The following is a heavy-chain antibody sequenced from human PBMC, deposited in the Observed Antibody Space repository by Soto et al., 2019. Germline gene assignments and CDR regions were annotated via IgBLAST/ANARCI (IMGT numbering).Heavy chain of an antibody. V-gene: IGHV4-34*01. J-gene: IGHJ6*03. CDR3: ARGGISHWAYFYYMDV. CDR2: INHLGSI. CDR1: GGSPKDYL. Sequence: SAALSLTRVVSGGSPKDYLSGRSPPPPSMALEWIGEINHLGSINYNPSLKSRVTMSVDTSKNQFSLTLNSVTAADTATYYCARGGISHWAYFYYMDVWDRGTTVTVSS. D-gene: IGHD2-21*01.